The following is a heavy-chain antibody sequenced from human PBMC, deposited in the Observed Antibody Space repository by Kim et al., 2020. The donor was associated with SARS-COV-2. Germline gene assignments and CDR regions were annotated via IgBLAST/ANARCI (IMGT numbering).Heavy chain of an antibody. D-gene: IGHD3-9*01. V-gene: IGHV3-23*01. CDR2: ISGSGGST. J-gene: IGHJ4*02. Sequence: GGSLRLSCAASGFTFSSYAMSWVRQAPGKGLEWVSAISGSGGSTYYADSVKGRFTISRDNSKNTLYLQMNSLRAEDTAVYYCAKDKEAFDWLFDGFDYWGQGTLVTVSS. CDR3: AKDKEAFDWLFDGFDY. CDR1: GFTFSSYA.